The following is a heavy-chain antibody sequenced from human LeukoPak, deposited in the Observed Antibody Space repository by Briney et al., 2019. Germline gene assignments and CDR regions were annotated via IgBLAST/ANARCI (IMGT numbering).Heavy chain of an antibody. Sequence: GGSLRLSCAASGFTFSSYSMNWVRQAPGKGLVWVSRINSDGSSTSYADSVKGRFTISRDNAKNTLYLQMNSLRAEDTAVYYCARGEYYYDSSGYYDSFDYWGQGTLVTVSS. V-gene: IGHV3-74*01. D-gene: IGHD3-22*01. CDR1: GFTFSSYS. CDR2: INSDGSST. CDR3: ARGEYYYDSSGYYDSFDY. J-gene: IGHJ4*02.